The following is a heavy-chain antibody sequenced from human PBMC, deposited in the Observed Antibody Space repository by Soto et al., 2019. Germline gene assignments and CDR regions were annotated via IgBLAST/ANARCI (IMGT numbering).Heavy chain of an antibody. V-gene: IGHV3-9*01. Sequence: PGGSLRLSCVASGFNFDDSAMNWVRQVPGKGLEWVSGITWNSGHILYADSAKGRFTISRDNAKKSLYLELNSLRAEDTALYYCAKGRSSMIVVVMDYWGQGTPVTVSS. CDR2: ITWNSGHI. CDR3: AKGRSSMIVVVMDY. J-gene: IGHJ4*02. CDR1: GFNFDDSA. D-gene: IGHD3-22*01.